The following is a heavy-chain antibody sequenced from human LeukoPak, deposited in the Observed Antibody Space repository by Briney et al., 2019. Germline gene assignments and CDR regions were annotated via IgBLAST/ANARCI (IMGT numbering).Heavy chain of an antibody. CDR3: ARASAIVLMVYGDAFDI. J-gene: IGHJ3*02. Sequence: ASVKVSCKASGYTFTSYDINWVRQATGQGLEWMGWMNPNSGNTGYAQKFQGRVTMTRNTSISTAYMELSSLRSEDTAVYYCARASAIVLMVYGDAFDIWGQGTMVTVSS. CDR1: GYTFTSYD. CDR2: MNPNSGNT. V-gene: IGHV1-8*01. D-gene: IGHD2-8*01.